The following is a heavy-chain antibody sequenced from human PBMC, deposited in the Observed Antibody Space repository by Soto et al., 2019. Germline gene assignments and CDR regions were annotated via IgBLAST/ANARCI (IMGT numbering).Heavy chain of an antibody. CDR1: GYTLTELS. CDR2: FDPEDGET. V-gene: IGHV1-24*01. D-gene: IGHD1-1*01. Sequence: QVQLVQSGAEVKKPGASVKVSCKVSGYTLTELSMHWVRQAPGKGLEWMGGFDPEDGETIYAQKFQGRVTMTDDTSTDPAYMELSSLRSEDTTLYYCATLARYNWNDFSGAFDIWGQGTIVTVSS. J-gene: IGHJ3*02. CDR3: ATLARYNWNDFSGAFDI.